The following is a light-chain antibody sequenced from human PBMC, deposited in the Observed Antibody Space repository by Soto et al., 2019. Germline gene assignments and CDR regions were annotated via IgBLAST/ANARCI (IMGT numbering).Light chain of an antibody. CDR1: QGIGTY. V-gene: IGKV1-9*01. J-gene: IGKJ1*01. Sequence: IQLTQSPSSLSASVGDRVTISCRASQGIGTYLAWYQQKPGKAPKLLIYAAFTLHSGVPARFSGSRSGTDFTLTISRLEPEDFAVYYCQQYGSSPPTWTFGQGTKVDI. CDR3: QQYGSSPPTWT. CDR2: AAF.